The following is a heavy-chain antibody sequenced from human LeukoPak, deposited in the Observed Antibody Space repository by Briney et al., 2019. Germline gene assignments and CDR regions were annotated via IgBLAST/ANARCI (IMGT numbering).Heavy chain of an antibody. Sequence: PSETLSLTCTVSGGSISSYYWSWIRQPPGKGLEWIGYIHCSGSTNYNPSLKSRVTISVDTSKNQFSLKLSSVTAADTAVYYCARHGDDDSSGYYLDYFDYWGQGTLVTVSS. CDR3: ARHGDDDSSGYYLDYFDY. CDR2: IHCSGST. J-gene: IGHJ4*02. CDR1: GGSISSYY. D-gene: IGHD3-22*01. V-gene: IGHV4-59*08.